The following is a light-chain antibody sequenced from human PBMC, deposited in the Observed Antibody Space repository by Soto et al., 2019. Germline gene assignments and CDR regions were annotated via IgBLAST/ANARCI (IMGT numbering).Light chain of an antibody. V-gene: IGKV1-33*01. CDR3: QQYAHLPPYT. CDR2: ETS. CDR1: QDISKY. Sequence: DLQMTQSPSSLSASVGDRVTITCQASQDISKYLNWYQQKQGKAPKLLIYETSNLETGVPSRFSGTGSGTDFTFTISSLQPEDIATYYCQQYAHLPPYTFGQGTKLDIK. J-gene: IGKJ2*01.